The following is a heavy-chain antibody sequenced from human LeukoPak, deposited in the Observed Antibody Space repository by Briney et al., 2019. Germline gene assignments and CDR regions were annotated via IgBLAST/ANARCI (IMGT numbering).Heavy chain of an antibody. V-gene: IGHV6-1*01. CDR2: TYYRSKWYN. Sequence: SQTLSLTCAISGDSFSSNSATWNWIRQSPSRGLEWLGRTYYRSKWYNDYAVSVKSRIIINPDTSMNQVSLQLNSVTPEDTAVYFCTRDGPTTSWYFDYWGQGTLVTVSS. D-gene: IGHD2-2*01. CDR3: TRDGPTTSWYFDY. J-gene: IGHJ4*02. CDR1: GDSFSSNSAT.